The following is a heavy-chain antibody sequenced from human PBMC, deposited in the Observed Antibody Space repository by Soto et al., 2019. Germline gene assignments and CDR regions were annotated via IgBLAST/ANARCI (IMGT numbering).Heavy chain of an antibody. CDR2: IFYSGRR. V-gene: IGHV4-31*03. D-gene: IGHD3-22*01. J-gene: IGHJ4*02. CDR3: ASVRDYYHSSGYPQGFYFDY. CDR1: GGSISSATYY. Sequence: SETLSLTCSVSGGSISSATYYWSWVRQRPGKGLEWIGYIFYSGRRYYNASLKTRLTISVDTSSNQFSLKLSSVTAADTAVYYCASVRDYYHSSGYPQGFYFDYWGQGTRVT.